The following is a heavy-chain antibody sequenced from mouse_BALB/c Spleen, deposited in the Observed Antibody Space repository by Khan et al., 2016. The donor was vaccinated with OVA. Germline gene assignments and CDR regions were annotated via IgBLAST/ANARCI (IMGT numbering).Heavy chain of an antibody. CDR1: GDSITSGF. D-gene: IGHD2-12*01. J-gene: IGHJ4*01. Sequence: EVELVESGPSLVKPSQTLSLTCSVTGDSITSGFWNWIRKFPGNKFEYLGYITYSGNTYYNPSLKSRISITRDTSKSQYYLQLNSVTTEDTATYYCGRSYDSWAMDYWGQGTSVTVSS. V-gene: IGHV3-8*02. CDR2: ITYSGNT. CDR3: GRSYDSWAMDY.